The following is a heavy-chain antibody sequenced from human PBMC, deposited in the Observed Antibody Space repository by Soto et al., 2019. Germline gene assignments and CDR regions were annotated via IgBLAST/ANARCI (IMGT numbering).Heavy chain of an antibody. CDR2: IMPVFPTP. V-gene: IGHV1-69*12. CDR1: GGTFSTSA. Sequence: QVQLVQSGAEVKKPGSSVKVSCKASGGTFSTSAISWLRQAPGQGLEWVGGIMPVFPTPDYAQNFQGRVTITADESTTTAYLELTSLRADDTAVYYCARDKDRLQLGGNYYYILNVWGQGTAITVSS. CDR3: ARDKDRLQLGGNYYYILNV. D-gene: IGHD1-1*01. J-gene: IGHJ6*02.